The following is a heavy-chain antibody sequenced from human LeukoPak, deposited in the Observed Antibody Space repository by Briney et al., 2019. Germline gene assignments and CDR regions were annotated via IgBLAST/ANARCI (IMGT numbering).Heavy chain of an antibody. CDR1: GGSISSYY. CDR3: ARFGDVSGGSSPLDY. D-gene: IGHD3-10*01. V-gene: IGHV4-59*01. J-gene: IGHJ4*02. CDR2: ISYTGNT. Sequence: SETLSLTCTVSGGSISSYYWSWIRQPPGKGLEWIGYISYTGNTNYNPSLKSRVTISVDTSKNQFSLRLSSVTAADTAVYYCARFGDVSGGSSPLDYWGQGTLVTVSS.